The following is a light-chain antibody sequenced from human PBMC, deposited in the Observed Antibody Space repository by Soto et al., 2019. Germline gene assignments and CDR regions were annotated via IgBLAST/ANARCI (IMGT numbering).Light chain of an antibody. CDR3: QQYNNWPRT. Sequence: EIVMTQSPVTLSVSPGERATLSCRASQNISRSLAWYQQKPGQAPRLLIHGATTRATGIPARFSGSGSGTEFTLTISSLQSEDFAVYYCQQYNNWPRTFGQGTKVDIK. CDR2: GAT. CDR1: QNISRS. J-gene: IGKJ1*01. V-gene: IGKV3-15*01.